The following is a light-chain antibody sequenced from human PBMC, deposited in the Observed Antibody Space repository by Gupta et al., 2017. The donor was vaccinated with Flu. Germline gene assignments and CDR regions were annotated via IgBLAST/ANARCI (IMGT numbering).Light chain of an antibody. V-gene: IGLV7-46*01. J-gene: IGLJ3*02. CDR2: DIS. CDR3: LLFRSGVRV. CDR1: TGPVTSGLC. Sequence: QAVVTQEPSLTVSPGGTVTLTCGSSTGPVTSGLCPYWFQQKPGQAPTTLIYDISNKHSWIPARFSGSLLGGKAALTLSGAQPEDEDDYYCLLFRSGVRVFGGGTKLTVL.